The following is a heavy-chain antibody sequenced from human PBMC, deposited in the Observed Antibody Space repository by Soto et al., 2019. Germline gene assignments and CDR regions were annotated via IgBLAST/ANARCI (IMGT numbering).Heavy chain of an antibody. CDR1: GFSFSSYW. Sequence: DVQLVESGGDLVQPGGSLRLSCAASGFSFSSYWMTWVRQAPGKGLEWVANIKQDGREKYYVASVKGRFTISRDNDKNLLFLQMDSLTPDDTAVYCXXXDGVRNGAYNGWLDPWGQGTLVTVSS. D-gene: IGHD3-16*01. J-gene: IGHJ5*02. CDR3: XXDGVRNGAYNGWLDP. V-gene: IGHV3-7*03. CDR2: IKQDGREK.